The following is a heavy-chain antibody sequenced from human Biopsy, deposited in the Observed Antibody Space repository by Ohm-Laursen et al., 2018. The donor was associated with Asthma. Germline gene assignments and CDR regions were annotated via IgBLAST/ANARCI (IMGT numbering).Heavy chain of an antibody. D-gene: IGHD3-10*01. CDR3: ARAVDYSHYYGIDV. V-gene: IGHV1-18*01. CDR1: GYTSNSAG. CDR2: ISVYNGNT. Sequence: ASVKVSCKTSGYTSNSAGITWVRQAPGQGLEWMGWISVYNGNTKVAQKLQDRVTMITDTSTSTAYMELRSLRSDDTAVYFCARAVDYSHYYGIDVWGQGTTVTV. J-gene: IGHJ6*02.